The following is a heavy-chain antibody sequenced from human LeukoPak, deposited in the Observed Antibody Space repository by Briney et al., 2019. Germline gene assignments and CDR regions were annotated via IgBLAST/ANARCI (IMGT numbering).Heavy chain of an antibody. V-gene: IGHV4-34*01. CDR1: DGSFGAHY. D-gene: IGHD1-26*01. Sequence: SETLSLTCAVYDGSFGAHYWSWIRQPPGKGLEWIGEIDHSGSTNYNPSLKSRVTISVATSKNQFSLKLNSVTAADTAVYYCAREASGCPDYFDSWGQGSLVTVSS. CDR3: AREASGCPDYFDS. J-gene: IGHJ4*02. CDR2: IDHSGST.